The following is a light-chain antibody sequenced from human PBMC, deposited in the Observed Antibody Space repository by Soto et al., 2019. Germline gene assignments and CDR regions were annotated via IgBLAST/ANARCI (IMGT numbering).Light chain of an antibody. CDR1: SSDVGGYNY. J-gene: IGLJ1*01. Sequence: QSVLTQPPSASGSPGQSVTISCTGTSSDVGGYNYVSWYQQHPGKAPKLVIYDVSKRPSGVPDRFSGSKSGNTASLTVSGLQAEDEADYYCSSYAGSNNVFGTGTKLTVL. V-gene: IGLV2-8*01. CDR2: DVS. CDR3: SSYAGSNNV.